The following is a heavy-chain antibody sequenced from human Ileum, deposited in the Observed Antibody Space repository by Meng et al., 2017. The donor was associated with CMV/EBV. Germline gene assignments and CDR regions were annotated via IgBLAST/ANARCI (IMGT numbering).Heavy chain of an antibody. CDR1: AHTFSNYY. CDR3: ARQGGSNFGMDV. J-gene: IGHJ6*02. V-gene: IGHV5-51*01. CDR2: IYPDDFDT. D-gene: IGHD3-16*01. Sequence: GESLKISCKGSAHTFSNYYIAWVRQVPGKGLEWMGIIYPDDFDTRYSPSFQGQVTISVDKSISTAYLQWSSLKASDTAIYDCARQGGSNFGMDVWGQGTTVTVSS.